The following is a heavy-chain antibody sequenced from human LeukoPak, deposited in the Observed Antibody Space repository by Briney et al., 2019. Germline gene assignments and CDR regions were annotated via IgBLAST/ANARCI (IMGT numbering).Heavy chain of an antibody. CDR3: AREGTDYDFWSGYLDAFDI. Sequence: ASVKVSCXASGYTFTSYGISWVRQAPGQGLEWMGWISAYNGNTNYAQKLQGRVTITTDTSTSTAYKELMSLRSDDTAEYYCAREGTDYDFWSGYLDAFDIWGQGTMVTVSS. CDR2: ISAYNGNT. V-gene: IGHV1-18*01. D-gene: IGHD3-3*01. CDR1: GYTFTSYG. J-gene: IGHJ3*02.